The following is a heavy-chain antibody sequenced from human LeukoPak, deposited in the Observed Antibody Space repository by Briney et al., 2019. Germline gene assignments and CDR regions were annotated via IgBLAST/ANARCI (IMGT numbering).Heavy chain of an antibody. Sequence: ASVKVSCKAYGGTFSSYAISWVRQAPGQGLEWMGTIIPIVGIANYAQKFQGRVTITADKSTSTAYMELSSLRSEDTAVYYCARDGEMATIYFDYWGQGTLVTVSS. J-gene: IGHJ4*02. CDR1: GGTFSSYA. V-gene: IGHV1-69*04. CDR2: IIPIVGIA. CDR3: ARDGEMATIYFDY. D-gene: IGHD5-24*01.